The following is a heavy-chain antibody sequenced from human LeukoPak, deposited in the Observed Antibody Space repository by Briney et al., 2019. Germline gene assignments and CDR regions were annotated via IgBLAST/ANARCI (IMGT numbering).Heavy chain of an antibody. D-gene: IGHD2-2*01. V-gene: IGHV1-18*01. CDR1: GYTLTSYG. Sequence: ASVKVPCKASGYTLTSYGISWVRQDPGHGREWIGWISAYNGNTNYAQKLQGRVTMTTDTSTSTAYMELRSLRSDDTAVYYCARDSVVGVPAAILDYYYYGMDVWGQGTTVTVSS. CDR3: ARDSVVGVPAAILDYYYYGMDV. CDR2: ISAYNGNT. J-gene: IGHJ6*02.